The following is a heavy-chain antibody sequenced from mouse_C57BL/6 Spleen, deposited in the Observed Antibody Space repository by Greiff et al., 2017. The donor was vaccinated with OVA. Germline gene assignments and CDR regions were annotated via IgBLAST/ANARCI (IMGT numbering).Heavy chain of an antibody. CDR1: GYSFTGYY. J-gene: IGHJ3*01. CDR2: INPSTGGT. Sequence: VQLKQSGPELVKPGASVKISCKASGYSFTGYYMNWVKQSPEKSLEWIGEINPSTGGTTYNQKFKAKATLTVDKSSSTAYMQLKSLTSEDSAVDYCAGGNYVGAWFAYWGQGTLVTVSA. D-gene: IGHD2-1*01. V-gene: IGHV1-42*01. CDR3: AGGNYVGAWFAY.